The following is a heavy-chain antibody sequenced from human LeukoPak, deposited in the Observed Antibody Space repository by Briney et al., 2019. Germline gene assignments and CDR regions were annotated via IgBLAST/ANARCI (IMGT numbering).Heavy chain of an antibody. CDR1: GGSISSYY. Sequence: SETLSLTCTVSGGSISSYYWSWIRQTPEKGLKWIGYIYYSGNTYYNPSLKSRVTISVDTSKNQFSLKLSSVTAADTAVYYCARDWGKGIVVVPAARFDYWGQGTLVTVSS. CDR2: IYYSGNT. CDR3: ARDWGKGIVVVPAARFDY. V-gene: IGHV4-59*12. J-gene: IGHJ4*02. D-gene: IGHD2-2*01.